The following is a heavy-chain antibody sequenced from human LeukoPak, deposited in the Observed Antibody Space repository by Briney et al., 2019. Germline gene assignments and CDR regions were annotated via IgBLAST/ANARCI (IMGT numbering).Heavy chain of an antibody. CDR1: GFTFSSYA. Sequence: GGPLRLSCAASGFTFSSYAMSWVRQAPGKGLEWVSAISGSGGSTYYADSVKGRFTISRDNSKNTLYLQMNSLRAEDTAVYYCAKDPAAVKQLVPYYFDYWGQGTLVTVSS. J-gene: IGHJ4*02. CDR2: ISGSGGST. V-gene: IGHV3-23*01. CDR3: AKDPAAVKQLVPYYFDY. D-gene: IGHD6-6*01.